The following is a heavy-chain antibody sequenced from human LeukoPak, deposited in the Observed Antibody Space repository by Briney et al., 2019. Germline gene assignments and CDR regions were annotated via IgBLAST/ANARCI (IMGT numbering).Heavy chain of an antibody. CDR1: GFTFNNAW. V-gene: IGHV3-15*01. CDR3: TASLIGDFDTPGDY. Sequence: SGGSLRLSCAASGFTFNNAWMNWVRQAPGKGLEWVGRIKTKTDGVTTDYAAPVKGRFTISRDDSKSTLYLQMNSLKTEDTAVFHCTASLIGDFDTPGDYWGQGTLVTVSS. J-gene: IGHJ4*02. D-gene: IGHD4-17*01. CDR2: IKTKTDGVTT.